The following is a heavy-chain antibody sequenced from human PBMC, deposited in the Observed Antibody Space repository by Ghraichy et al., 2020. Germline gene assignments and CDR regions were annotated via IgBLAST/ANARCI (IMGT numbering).Heavy chain of an antibody. D-gene: IGHD4-23*01. Sequence: SVKVSCKASGFTFTSSAMQWVRQARGQRLEWIGWIVVGSGNTNYEQKFQERVTITRDMSTSTAYMELSSLRSEDTAVYYCAAVPITLRWSTQDYWGQGTLVTVSS. CDR2: IVVGSGNT. V-gene: IGHV1-58*02. CDR1: GFTFTSSA. CDR3: AAVPITLRWSTQDY. J-gene: IGHJ4*02.